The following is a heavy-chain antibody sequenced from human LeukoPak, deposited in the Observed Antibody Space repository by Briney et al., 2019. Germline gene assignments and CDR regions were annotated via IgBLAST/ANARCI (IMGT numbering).Heavy chain of an antibody. Sequence: GGSLRLSCAASGFTFSTYGMHWVRQPPGKGLEWVSFVRYDGSNKFYADSVKGRFTISRDNSKNTLYLQMNSLRTEDTAVYYCAKGGGLSLPLDYWGQGTLVTVSS. V-gene: IGHV3-30*02. CDR2: VRYDGSNK. CDR1: GFTFSTYG. J-gene: IGHJ4*02. D-gene: IGHD3-16*02. CDR3: AKGGGLSLPLDY.